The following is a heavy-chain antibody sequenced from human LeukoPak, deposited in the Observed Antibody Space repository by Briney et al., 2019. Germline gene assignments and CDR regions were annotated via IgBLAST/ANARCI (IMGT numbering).Heavy chain of an antibody. CDR2: ISDSGDKT. Sequence: PGGSLRLSCAASGFTLSNYAMSWVRQAPGKGLECVSAISDSGDKTDYADSVRGRFTIYRDNSKDTLYLQMNSLGAADTAVYYCAKDGGGYCNNSSCWGQGTLVTVSS. D-gene: IGHD2-2*01. V-gene: IGHV3-23*01. J-gene: IGHJ4*02. CDR1: GFTLSNYA. CDR3: AKDGGGYCNNSSC.